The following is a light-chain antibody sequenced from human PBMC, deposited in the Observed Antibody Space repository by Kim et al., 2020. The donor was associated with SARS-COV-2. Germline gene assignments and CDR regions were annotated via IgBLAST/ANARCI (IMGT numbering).Light chain of an antibody. CDR2: KAS. CDR3: HQYNSYPYT. V-gene: IGKV1-5*03. J-gene: IGKJ2*01. CDR1: QSINSW. Sequence: SASVGDRVTITCRARQSINSWLALYQQKPGKAPKLLIYKASGVESGVPSRFSGSESGTEFTLTISSLQPDDSATYYCHQYNSYPYTFGQGTKLEIK.